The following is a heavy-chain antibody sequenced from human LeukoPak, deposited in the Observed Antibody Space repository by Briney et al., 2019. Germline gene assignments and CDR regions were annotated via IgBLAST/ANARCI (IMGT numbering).Heavy chain of an antibody. CDR2: INPNSGGT. CDR1: GYTFTGYY. D-gene: IGHD6-13*01. J-gene: IGHJ4*02. V-gene: IGHV1-2*02. Sequence: ASVKVSCKASGYTFTGYYMHWVRQAPGQGLEWMGWINPNSGGTNYAQKFQGRVTMTRDTSISTAYMELSRLRSDDTAVYYRARVGAAAADYFDYWGQGTLVTVSS. CDR3: ARVGAAAADYFDY.